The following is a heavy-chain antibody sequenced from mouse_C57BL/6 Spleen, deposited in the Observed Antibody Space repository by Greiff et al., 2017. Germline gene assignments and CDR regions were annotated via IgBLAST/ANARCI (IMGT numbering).Heavy chain of an antibody. V-gene: IGHV3-6*01. D-gene: IGHD3-1*01. CDR3: ARLDRYYFDY. Sequence: EVKVEESGPGLVKPSQSLSLTCSVTGYSITSGYYWNWIRQFPGNKLEWMGYISYDGSNNYNPSLKNRISITRYTSKNQFFLTLNSVTTEDTATYYCARLDRYYFDYWGQGTTLTVSS. J-gene: IGHJ2*01. CDR2: ISYDGSN. CDR1: GYSITSGYY.